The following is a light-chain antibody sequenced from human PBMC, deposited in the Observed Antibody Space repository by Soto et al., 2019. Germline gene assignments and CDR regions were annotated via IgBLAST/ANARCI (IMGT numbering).Light chain of an antibody. V-gene: IGKV1-5*03. Sequence: DIQMTQAPSTLSGSVGDRVTITFRASQTISSWLAWYQQKPGKAPKLLIYKASTLKSGVPSRFSGTGSGTEFTLTISSLQPDDFATYYCQHYNSYSEPFAQGSKVDI. CDR2: KAS. CDR3: QHYNSYSEP. CDR1: QTISSW. J-gene: IGKJ1*01.